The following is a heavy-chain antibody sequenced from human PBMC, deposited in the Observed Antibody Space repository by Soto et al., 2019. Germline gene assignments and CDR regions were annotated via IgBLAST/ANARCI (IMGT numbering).Heavy chain of an antibody. CDR1: GFTVSSNY. Sequence: GGSLRLSCAASGFTVSSNYMSWVRQAPGKGLEWVSVIYSGGSTYYADSVKGRFTISRDNSKNTLYLQMNSLRAEDTAVYYCARDGYYYGSGSPYYYYGMDVWGQGTTVTVSS. J-gene: IGHJ6*02. CDR2: IYSGGST. V-gene: IGHV3-53*01. D-gene: IGHD3-10*01. CDR3: ARDGYYYGSGSPYYYYGMDV.